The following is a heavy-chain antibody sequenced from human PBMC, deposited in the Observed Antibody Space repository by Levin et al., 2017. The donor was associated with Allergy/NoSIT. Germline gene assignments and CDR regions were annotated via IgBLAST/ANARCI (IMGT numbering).Heavy chain of an antibody. Sequence: SETLSLTCTVSGGSISSGGYYWSWIRQHPGKGLEWIGYIYYSGSTYYNPSLKSRVTISVDTSKNQFSLKLSSVTAADTAVYYCAGYYDRQRSSWFDPWGQGTLVTVSS. J-gene: IGHJ5*02. V-gene: IGHV4-31*03. CDR3: AGYYDRQRSSWFDP. D-gene: IGHD3-10*02. CDR1: GGSISSGGYY. CDR2: IYYSGST.